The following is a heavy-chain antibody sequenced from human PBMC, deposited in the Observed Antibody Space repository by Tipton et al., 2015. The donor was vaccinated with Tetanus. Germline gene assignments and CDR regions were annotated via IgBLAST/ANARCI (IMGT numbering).Heavy chain of an antibody. J-gene: IGHJ4*02. Sequence: SLRLSCAASGFTVSSNYMSWVRQAPGKGLEWVSVIYSGGSTYYADSVKGRFTISRDNSKNTLNLQTNSLRAEDTAVYYCARADVRSSGYYGFDYWGQGTLVTVSS. D-gene: IGHD3-22*01. CDR2: IYSGGST. V-gene: IGHV3-53*01. CDR1: GFTVSSNY. CDR3: ARADVRSSGYYGFDY.